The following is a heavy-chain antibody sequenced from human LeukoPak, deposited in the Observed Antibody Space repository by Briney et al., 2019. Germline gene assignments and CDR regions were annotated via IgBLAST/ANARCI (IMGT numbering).Heavy chain of an antibody. Sequence: GGSLRLSCAASGFTFSSYAMHWVRQAPGKGLEWVAVISYDGSNKYYADSVKGRFTISRDNSKNTLYLQMNSLRAEDTAVYYCVRGFRVCSGGSCYSGIFDYWGQGTLVTVSS. V-gene: IGHV3-30*04. CDR1: GFTFSSYA. J-gene: IGHJ4*02. D-gene: IGHD2-15*01. CDR3: VRGFRVCSGGSCYSGIFDY. CDR2: ISYDGSNK.